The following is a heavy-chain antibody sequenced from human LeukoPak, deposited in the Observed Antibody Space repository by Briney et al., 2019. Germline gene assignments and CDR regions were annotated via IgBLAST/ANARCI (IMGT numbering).Heavy chain of an antibody. V-gene: IGHV4-4*02. Sequence: PSGTLSLTCAVSGGSISSSNWWCWVRQPPGKGLEWIGEIYHSGSTNYNPSLKSRVTISVDKSKNQFSLKLSSVTAADTAVYYCARVKQPPFLVPAATSGVFDYWGQGTLVTVSS. CDR2: IYHSGST. J-gene: IGHJ4*02. CDR1: GGSISSSNW. D-gene: IGHD2-2*01. CDR3: ARVKQPPFLVPAATSGVFDY.